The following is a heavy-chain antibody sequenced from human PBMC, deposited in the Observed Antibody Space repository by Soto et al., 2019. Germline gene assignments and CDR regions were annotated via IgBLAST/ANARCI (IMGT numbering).Heavy chain of an antibody. J-gene: IGHJ6*02. D-gene: IGHD4-4*01. V-gene: IGHV3-30*18. CDR1: GFTFSSYG. CDR2: ISSDGTSR. CDR3: AKVRVKDYYYYAMDV. Sequence: GSLRLSCAASGFTFSSYGMHWVRQAPGKGLEWVAVISSDGTSRFYADSVKGRFTISRDNSKNTLYLQMNSLRAEDTAMYYCAKVRVKDYYYYAMDVWGQGTTVTVSS.